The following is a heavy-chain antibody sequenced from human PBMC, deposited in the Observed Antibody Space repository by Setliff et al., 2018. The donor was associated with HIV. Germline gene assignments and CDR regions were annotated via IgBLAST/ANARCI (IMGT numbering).Heavy chain of an antibody. Sequence: SETLSLTCAVYGGSFTAYYWTWIRQPPGKGLEWIGEIHHGGSTNYMPSLKNRVTISVDTSKNQFSLTLRSLTAADTAVYYCARDWVDTAMADDYWGQGTLVTVSS. CDR1: GGSFTAYY. J-gene: IGHJ4*02. CDR3: ARDWVDTAMADDY. D-gene: IGHD5-18*01. V-gene: IGHV4-34*01. CDR2: IHHGGST.